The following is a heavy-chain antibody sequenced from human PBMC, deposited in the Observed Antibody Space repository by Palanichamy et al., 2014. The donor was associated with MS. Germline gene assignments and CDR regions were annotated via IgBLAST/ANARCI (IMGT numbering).Heavy chain of an antibody. Sequence: EVQLVESGGGLVQPGGSLRLSCAASGFTFSSYSMNWVRQAPGKGLEWVSYISSSSSTIYYADSVKGRFTISRDNAKNSLYLQMNSLRDEDTAVYYCARGIITMVQGVVDYWGQGTLVTVSS. CDR3: ARGIITMVQGVVDY. CDR2: ISSSSSTI. V-gene: IGHV3-48*02. D-gene: IGHD3-10*01. J-gene: IGHJ4*02. CDR1: GFTFSSYS.